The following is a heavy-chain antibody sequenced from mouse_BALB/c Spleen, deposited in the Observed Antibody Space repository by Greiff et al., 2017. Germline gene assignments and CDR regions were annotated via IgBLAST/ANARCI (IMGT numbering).Heavy chain of an antibody. Sequence: VQVVESGPGLVAPSQSLSITCTVSGFSLTGYGVNWVRQPPGKGLEWLGMIWGDGSTDYNSALKSRLSISKDNSKSQVFLKMNSLQTDDTARYYCAREAVEGNYVYFDVWGAGTTVTVSS. CDR2: IWGDGST. J-gene: IGHJ1*01. V-gene: IGHV2-6-7*01. CDR1: GFSLTGYG. CDR3: AREAVEGNYVYFDV. D-gene: IGHD2-1*01.